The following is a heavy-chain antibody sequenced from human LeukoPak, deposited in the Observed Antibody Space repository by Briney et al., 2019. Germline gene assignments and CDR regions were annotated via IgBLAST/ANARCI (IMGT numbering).Heavy chain of an antibody. J-gene: IGHJ6*03. Sequence: SETLSLTCSVSGDSITTSYWTWIRQSPGKGLEWIGYIYYPGSTLSNPSLKSRLSLSLHTSKNQFSLKLLSVTAADTATYYCARVGGGGMRFRHYMDVRGKGTPVTVSS. CDR2: IYYPGST. CDR3: ARVGGGGMRFRHYMDV. V-gene: IGHV4-59*01. CDR1: GDSITTSY. D-gene: IGHD3-16*01.